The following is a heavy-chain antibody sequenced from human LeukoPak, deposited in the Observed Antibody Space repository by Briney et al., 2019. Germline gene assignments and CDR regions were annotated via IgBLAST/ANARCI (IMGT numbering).Heavy chain of an antibody. CDR2: IRQDGDTK. CDR3: ARSLPYGTTWYGRSDF. D-gene: IGHD6-13*01. CDR1: GFPFNAYW. Sequence: GGSLRLSCAASGFPFNAYWMTWVRQAPGKGLEWVANIRQDGDTKYYVDSVKGRFTISRDNAMNSLYLQMNSLRAEDTAINYCARSLPYGTTWYGRSDFWGQGTLDTVSS. V-gene: IGHV3-7*03. J-gene: IGHJ4*02.